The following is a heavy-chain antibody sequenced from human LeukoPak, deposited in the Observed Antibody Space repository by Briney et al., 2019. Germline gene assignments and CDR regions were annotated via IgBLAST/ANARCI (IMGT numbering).Heavy chain of an antibody. Sequence: SETLSLTCTVSGGSISSGGYYWSCIRQPPGKGLECIGYIYHSGSTYYNPSLKSRVTISVDRSKHQFSLKPSSVTAADTAVYYCAREEYSSSLDYWGQGTLVTVSS. V-gene: IGHV4-30-2*01. D-gene: IGHD6-6*01. CDR2: IYHSGST. CDR1: GGSISSGGYY. J-gene: IGHJ4*02. CDR3: AREEYSSSLDY.